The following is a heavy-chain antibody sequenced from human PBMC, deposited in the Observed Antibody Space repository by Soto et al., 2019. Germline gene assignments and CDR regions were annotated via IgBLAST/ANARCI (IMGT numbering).Heavy chain of an antibody. J-gene: IGHJ5*02. CDR1: GFTFSSYA. CDR3: TTLRLDP. Sequence: WGSLRLSGAASGFTFSSYAMSWVRQAPGKGLEWVSAISGSGGGTYYADSVKGRFTISRDNSKNTLYLQMNSLRADDTAVYYCTTLRLDPWAQGTLVTVS. V-gene: IGHV3-23*01. CDR2: ISGSGGGT. D-gene: IGHD6-25*01.